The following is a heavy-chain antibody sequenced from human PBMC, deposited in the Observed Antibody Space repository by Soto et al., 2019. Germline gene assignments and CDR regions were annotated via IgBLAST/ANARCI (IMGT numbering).Heavy chain of an antibody. D-gene: IGHD3-3*01. CDR2: IQEDGSET. CDR3: ASTRGY. CDR1: GFTFTGYW. Sequence: EVQVVESGGGLVQPGGSLRLSCAVSGFTFTGYWMKWVRQAPAKGLEWVATIQEDGSETYYVDSVKGRFTISRDSAKNSVYLQMNSLRVDDTAVYYCASTRGYWGHGTLVTVSA. J-gene: IGHJ4*01. V-gene: IGHV3-7*05.